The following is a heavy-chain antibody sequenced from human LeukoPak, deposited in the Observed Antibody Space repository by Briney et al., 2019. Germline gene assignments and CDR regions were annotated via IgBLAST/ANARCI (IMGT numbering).Heavy chain of an antibody. V-gene: IGHV3-21*01. D-gene: IGHD3-10*01. J-gene: IGHJ4*02. CDR1: GFTFSSYS. CDR2: ISSSSTYI. CDR3: ARDRANDYFDY. Sequence: PGGSLRLSCAASGFTFSSYSMNWVRQAPGKGLEWVSSISSSSTYIYYADSVKGRFTISRDNSKNTLYLQMNSLRAEDTAVYYCARDRANDYFDYWGQGTLVTVSS.